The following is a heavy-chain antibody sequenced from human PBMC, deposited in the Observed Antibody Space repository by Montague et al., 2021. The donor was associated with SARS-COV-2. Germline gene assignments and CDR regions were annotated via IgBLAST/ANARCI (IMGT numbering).Heavy chain of an antibody. CDR3: ANFRRTQLLFGTLYYGMDV. D-gene: IGHD2-2*01. CDR1: GGSFSNYY. Sequence: SETLSLTCAISGGSFSNYYWCWIRQPPGRGPQWIGYISYSGSTNYNPSLKSRVTISVDTSKNHFTLRLSSVTAADTAVYYCANFRRTQLLFGTLYYGMDVWGQGTTVTVSS. V-gene: IGHV4-59*01. CDR2: ISYSGST. J-gene: IGHJ6*02.